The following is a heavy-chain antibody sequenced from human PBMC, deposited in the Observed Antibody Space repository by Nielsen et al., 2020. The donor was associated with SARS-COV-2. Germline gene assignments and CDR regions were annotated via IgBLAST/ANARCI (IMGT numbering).Heavy chain of an antibody. CDR1: GFTFSNYA. CDR3: SSPTVAY. CDR2: VSSNGAST. V-gene: IGHV3-64D*06. Sequence: GESLKISCSASGFTFSNYAMHWVRQAPGKGLEYVSAVSSNGASTYSADSVKGRFTVSRDNSRDTLYLQMSSLRVDDTAVYYCSSPTVAYWGQGTLVTVSS. J-gene: IGHJ4*02. D-gene: IGHD4-23*01.